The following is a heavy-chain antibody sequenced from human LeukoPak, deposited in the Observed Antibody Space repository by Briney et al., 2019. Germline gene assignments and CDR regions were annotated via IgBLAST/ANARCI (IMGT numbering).Heavy chain of an antibody. CDR1: AFTFSSYG. Sequence: GGSLRLSCAASAFTFSSYGMHWVRQAPGKGLEWVAFIRNDGNIKYYADSVKGRFTISRDNSKNTLYLQMNSLRVEDTAVYYCAKVRSSSWGIFDYWGQGTLVTVSS. CDR2: IRNDGNIK. J-gene: IGHJ4*02. D-gene: IGHD6-13*01. CDR3: AKVRSSSWGIFDY. V-gene: IGHV3-30*02.